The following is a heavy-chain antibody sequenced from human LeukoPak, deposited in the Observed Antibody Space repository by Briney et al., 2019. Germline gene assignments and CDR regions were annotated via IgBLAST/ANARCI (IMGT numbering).Heavy chain of an antibody. V-gene: IGHV1-69*13. CDR3: ATSIVVASATRGNPPPYHYYYGMDV. Sequence: ASVKVSCKASGSTFSNYAINWVRQAPGQGLEWMGGIIPIFGTANYEQKFQGRVTITADESTSTAYMELSSLRSEDTAVYYCATSIVVASATRGNPPPYHYYYGMDVWGQGTTVTVSS. J-gene: IGHJ6*02. D-gene: IGHD2-2*01. CDR1: GSTFSNYA. CDR2: IIPIFGTA.